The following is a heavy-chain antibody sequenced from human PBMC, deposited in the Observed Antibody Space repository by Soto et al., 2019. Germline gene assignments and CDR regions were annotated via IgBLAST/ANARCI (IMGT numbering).Heavy chain of an antibody. V-gene: IGHV3-30*18. CDR3: AKDRAVTAAISDYYYYAMDF. CDR2: ISYDVSNK. CDR1: GFTFSRYG. D-gene: IGHD2-2*01. Sequence: GGPARLSCAASGFTFSRYGMHWVRQAPGKGLEWVAVISYDVSNKYYADCGKGRFTISRDNSKNTLYLQMNSLRAEDTAVYYCAKDRAVTAAISDYYYYAMDFWGQGTKVTVSS. J-gene: IGHJ6*02.